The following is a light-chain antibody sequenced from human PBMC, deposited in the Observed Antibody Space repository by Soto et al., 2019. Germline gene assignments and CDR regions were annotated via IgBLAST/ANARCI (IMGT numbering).Light chain of an antibody. J-gene: IGKJ5*01. CDR2: GAS. CDR1: QIVRSTY. V-gene: IGKV3-15*01. CDR3: QQYNNWPPIT. Sequence: EIVLTQSPVTLSLPPGEGATLSCRASQIVRSTYLAWFQQKPGQAPRLIIYGASTRAAGIPARFSGSGSGTEFTLTISSLQSEDFAVYYCQQYNNWPPITFGQGTRLEIK.